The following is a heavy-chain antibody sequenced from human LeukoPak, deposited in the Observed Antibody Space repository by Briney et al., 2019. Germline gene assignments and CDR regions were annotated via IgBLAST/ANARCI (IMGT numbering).Heavy chain of an antibody. D-gene: IGHD3-10*01. CDR2: ISGSGGST. V-gene: IGHV3-23*01. Sequence: GGSLRLSCAASGFTFSSYAMSWVRQAPGKGLEWVSAISGSGGSTYYADSVKGRFTISRDNSKNTLYLKMNSLRAEDTAVYYCAKELKVAYYGSGSYYIVDYWGQGTLVTVSS. CDR3: AKELKVAYYGSGSYYIVDY. CDR1: GFTFSSYA. J-gene: IGHJ4*02.